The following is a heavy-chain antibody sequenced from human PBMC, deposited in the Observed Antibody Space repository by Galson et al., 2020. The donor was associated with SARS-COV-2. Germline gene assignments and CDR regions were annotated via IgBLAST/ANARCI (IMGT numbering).Heavy chain of an antibody. Sequence: GGSLRLSCAASGFTFDDYAMHWVRQAPGKGLEWVSGISWNSGSIGYADSVKGRFTISRDNAKNSLYLQMNSLRAEDTALYYCAKSLGYDSSGYAGWYFDLWGRGTLVTGAS. CDR3: AKSLGYDSSGYAGWYFDL. CDR2: ISWNSGSI. D-gene: IGHD3-22*01. CDR1: GFTFDDYA. J-gene: IGHJ2*01. V-gene: IGHV3-9*01.